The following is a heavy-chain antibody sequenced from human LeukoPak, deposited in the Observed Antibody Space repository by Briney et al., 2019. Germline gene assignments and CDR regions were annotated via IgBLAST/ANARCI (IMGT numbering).Heavy chain of an antibody. J-gene: IGHJ6*02. V-gene: IGHV3-74*01. D-gene: IGHD3-16*02. CDR2: INSDGSST. CDR3: ARVLSGELWFNYYYGMDV. Sequence: GGSLRLSCAASGFTFSSYWMHWVRQAPGKGLVWVSRINSDGSSTSYADSVKGRFTISRDNAKNTLYLQMNSLRAEDTAVYYCARVLSGELWFNYYYGMDVWGQGTTVTASS. CDR1: GFTFSSYW.